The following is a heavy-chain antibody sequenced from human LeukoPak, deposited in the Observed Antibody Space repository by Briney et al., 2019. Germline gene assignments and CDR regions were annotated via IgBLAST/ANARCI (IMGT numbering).Heavy chain of an antibody. D-gene: IGHD3-10*01. CDR1: GGSFSGYY. Sequence: PSETLSLTCAVYGGSFSGYYWSWIRQPPGKGLEWIGEINHSGSTNYNPSLKSRVTISVDTSKNQFSLKLSSVTAADTAVYYCARMGGHYGSGSYYLVAYYYYMDVWGKGTTITVPS. CDR2: INHSGST. V-gene: IGHV4-34*01. CDR3: ARMGGHYGSGSYYLVAYYYYMDV. J-gene: IGHJ6*03.